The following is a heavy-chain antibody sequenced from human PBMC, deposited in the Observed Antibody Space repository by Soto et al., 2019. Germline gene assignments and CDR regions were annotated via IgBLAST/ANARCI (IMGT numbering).Heavy chain of an antibody. J-gene: IGHJ3*01. CDR1: EFAFMSYW. CDR2: ISGDGIST. Sequence: PGVSLRLSCAASEFAFMSYWIHWVRQSPWKGLVWVSRISGDGISTTYADSVRGRFTISRDNAKNTVYLQMDSLRAEDTAVHYCARRLPRTYGAFDLWGQGILVIVS. V-gene: IGHV3-74*01. D-gene: IGHD1-7*01. CDR3: ARRLPRTYGAFDL.